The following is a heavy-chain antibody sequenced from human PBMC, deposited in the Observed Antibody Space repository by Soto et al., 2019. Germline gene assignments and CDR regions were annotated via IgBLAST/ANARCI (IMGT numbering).Heavy chain of an antibody. Sequence: GASVKVSCKASGYTFTGCYIHCVRQAPGQGLEWMGWINPNSGDTNLAQKFQGRVTMTRDTSISTTYMELSRLASDDTAAYFCARGIVVRGQGWFDPWGQGTLVTVSS. CDR2: INPNSGDT. V-gene: IGHV1-2*02. J-gene: IGHJ5*02. D-gene: IGHD2-15*01. CDR3: ARGIVVRGQGWFDP. CDR1: GYTFTGCY.